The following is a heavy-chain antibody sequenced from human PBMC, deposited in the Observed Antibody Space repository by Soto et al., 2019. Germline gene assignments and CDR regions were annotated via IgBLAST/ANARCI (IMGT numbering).Heavy chain of an antibody. CDR3: GAYFSRTDCYDWFDP. J-gene: IGHJ5*02. V-gene: IGHV4-39*01. CDR1: GGSIGSSSYY. CDR2: LSYTGTT. Sequence: LETLSLTCSVSGGSIGSSSYYFGWIRQPPGKGLEWIGSLSYTGTTNYNSSLKSRVTISADKSQNQFPLRLSSVTAADTAVYYRGAYFSRTDCYDWFDPWGQGTLVTVSS. D-gene: IGHD2-2*01.